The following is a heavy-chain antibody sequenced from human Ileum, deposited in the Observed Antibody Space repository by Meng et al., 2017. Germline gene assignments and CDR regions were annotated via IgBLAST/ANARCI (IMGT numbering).Heavy chain of an antibody. CDR3: ARGTVGYCSSTSCFYNWFDP. CDR1: GGSISSGGYY. Sequence: SETLSLTCTVSGGSISSGGYYWSWIRQHPGKGLEWIGYIYYSGSTYYNPSLKSLVTISVDTSKNQFSLKLSSVTAADTAVYYCARGTVGYCSSTSCFYNWFDPWGQGTLVTGSS. J-gene: IGHJ5*02. D-gene: IGHD2-2*01. CDR2: IYYSGST. V-gene: IGHV4-31*01.